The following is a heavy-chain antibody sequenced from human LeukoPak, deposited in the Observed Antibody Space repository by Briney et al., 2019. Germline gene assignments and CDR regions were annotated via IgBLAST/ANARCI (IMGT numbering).Heavy chain of an antibody. CDR2: IIPIFGTA. V-gene: IGHV1-69*05. CDR1: GGTFSSYA. CDR3: ARELELHSWFDP. J-gene: IGHJ5*02. Sequence: SVKVSCKASGGTFSSYAISWVRQAPGQGLEWMGGIIPIFGTANYAQKFQGRVTIITDESTSTAYMELSSLRSEDTAVYYCARELELHSWFDPWGQGTLVTVSS. D-gene: IGHD1-7*01.